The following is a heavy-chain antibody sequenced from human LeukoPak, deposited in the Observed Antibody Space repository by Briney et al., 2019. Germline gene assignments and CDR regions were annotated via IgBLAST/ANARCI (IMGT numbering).Heavy chain of an antibody. D-gene: IGHD2-2*01. V-gene: IGHV1-18*01. CDR3: ARGITGRYCSSPSCHWRAWFDP. CDR1: GYSENFYG. Sequence: VASVKVSCKTSGYSENFYGITWVRQVAGQGLEWMGWISAQHGQTEYAPNSQDRVTMTTDTYTNTAYMELRSLRSDDTAVYYCARGITGRYCSSPSCHWRAWFDPWGQGTLVTVSS. CDR2: ISAQHGQT. J-gene: IGHJ5*02.